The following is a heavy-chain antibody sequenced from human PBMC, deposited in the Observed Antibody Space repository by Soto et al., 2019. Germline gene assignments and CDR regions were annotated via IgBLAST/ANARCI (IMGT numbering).Heavy chain of an antibody. CDR1: GYRFTSYG. J-gene: IGHJ5*02. CDR3: ARVRDSSGWYEVGWFDP. V-gene: IGHV1-18*01. Sequence: APAEVSCKASGYRFTSYGMSWVRQDPEQGLEWMGWISAYNGNTNYAQKLQGRVTMTTDTSTSTAYMELRSLRSDDTAVYYCARVRDSSGWYEVGWFDPWGQGTLVTVSS. D-gene: IGHD6-19*01. CDR2: ISAYNGNT.